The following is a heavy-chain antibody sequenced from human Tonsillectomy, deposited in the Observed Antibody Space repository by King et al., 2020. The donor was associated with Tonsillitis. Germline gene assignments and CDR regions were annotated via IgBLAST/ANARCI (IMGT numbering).Heavy chain of an antibody. J-gene: IGHJ4*02. CDR3: VKGDSSSSF. CDR1: GFTFSSYD. CDR2: ISSNGGST. V-gene: IGHV3-64D*06. Sequence: QLVQSGGGLVQPGGSLRLSCSASGFTFSSYDMHWVRQGPGKGLECVSAISSNGGSTYYADSVKDRFTISRDNSKNTLYFQMSSLRGEDTAVYYCVKGDSSSSFWRQGTLVTVSS. D-gene: IGHD6-6*01.